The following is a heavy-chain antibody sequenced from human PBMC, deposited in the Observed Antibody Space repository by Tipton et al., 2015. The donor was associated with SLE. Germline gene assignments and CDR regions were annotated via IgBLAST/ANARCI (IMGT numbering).Heavy chain of an antibody. D-gene: IGHD3-10*01. CDR2: IYYSGSP. V-gene: IGHV4-59*01. J-gene: IGHJ3*02. CDR1: GDSMSHYF. CDR3: AKERTGEAFVI. Sequence: TLSLTCTVSGDSMSHYFWSWIRQSPGKGLEWIGYIYYSGSPNYNPSLKSRVTMSVDSSKNQLFLNLTSVTAADTAVYYCAKERTGEAFVIWGQGTMVTVSS.